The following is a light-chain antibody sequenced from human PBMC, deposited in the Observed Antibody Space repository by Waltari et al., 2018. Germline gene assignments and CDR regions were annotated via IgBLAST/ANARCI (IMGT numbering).Light chain of an antibody. V-gene: IGLV3-19*01. CDR2: DKD. Sequence: SSELTQDPAVSVALGQTVRITCQGDSLRNYYASWYQQKPGQAPLLVIYDKDKRPTGIPDQFSGSSSGNTASLTITGARAEDEADYYCHSRYSSGDRVFGGGTKVTVL. J-gene: IGLJ3*02. CDR3: HSRYSSGDRV. CDR1: SLRNYY.